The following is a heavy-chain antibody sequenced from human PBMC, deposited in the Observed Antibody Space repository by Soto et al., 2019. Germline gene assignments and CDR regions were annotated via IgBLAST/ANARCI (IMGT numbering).Heavy chain of an antibody. CDR3: ARPSAPATRSTFDL. J-gene: IGHJ3*01. CDR1: GDTFNTYE. CDR2: IYPGDSES. V-gene: IGHV5-51*01. Sequence: PXASLMISWEGSGDTFNTYEVAWVRQMPGKGLEWMGIIYPGDSESTYSPSFQGQVTISADKSITTAYLQWSSLKASDTAMYYCARPSAPATRSTFDLWGQGTMVTVSS. D-gene: IGHD1-1*01.